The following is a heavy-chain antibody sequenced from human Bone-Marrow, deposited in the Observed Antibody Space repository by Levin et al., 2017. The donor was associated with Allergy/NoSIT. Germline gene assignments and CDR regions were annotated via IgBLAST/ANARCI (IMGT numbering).Heavy chain of an antibody. CDR2: YDPENAET. CDR1: GYTFTEVS. CDR3: ARGVMIRLGGVIASYALDV. J-gene: IGHJ6*02. D-gene: IGHD3-16*02. Sequence: GGSLRLSCRVSGYTFTEVSMQWVRQSPGKGLEWIGGYDPENAETIYGQKFQGRVTMTEDTSRDTAYMELTRLSFDDTAVYYCARGVMIRLGGVIASYALDVWGQGTTVTVSS. V-gene: IGHV1-24*01.